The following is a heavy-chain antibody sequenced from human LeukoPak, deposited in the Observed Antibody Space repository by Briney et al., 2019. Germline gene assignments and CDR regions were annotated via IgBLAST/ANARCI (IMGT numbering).Heavy chain of an antibody. CDR3: ARMYYYDNSFDY. V-gene: IGHV4-61*01. CDR1: GGSVSSVSHY. Sequence: SETLSLTCSVSGGSVSSVSHYWSWLRQPPGKGLEWIGYIYYSGSTNYNPFLKSRVTISVDTSKNQFSLKLSSVTAADTAVYYCARMYYYDNSFDYWGQGALVPVSS. CDR2: IYYSGST. D-gene: IGHD3-22*01. J-gene: IGHJ4*02.